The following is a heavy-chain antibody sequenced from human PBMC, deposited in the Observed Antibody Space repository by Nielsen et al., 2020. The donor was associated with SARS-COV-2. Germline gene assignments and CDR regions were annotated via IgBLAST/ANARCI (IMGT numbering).Heavy chain of an antibody. CDR1: GFTFSSYG. V-gene: IGHV3-30*18. CDR3: AKVMTLPEGKNWFDP. J-gene: IGHJ5*02. Sequence: LSLTCAASGFTFSSYGMHWVRQAPGKGLEWVAVISYDGSNKYYADSVKGRFTISRDNSKNTLYLQMNSLRAEDTAVYYCAKVMTLPEGKNWFDPWGQGTLVTVSS. CDR2: ISYDGSNK.